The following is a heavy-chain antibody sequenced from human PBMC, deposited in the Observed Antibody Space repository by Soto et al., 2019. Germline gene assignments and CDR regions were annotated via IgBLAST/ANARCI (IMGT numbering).Heavy chain of an antibody. CDR1: GGTFSIYA. Sequence: GASVKVSCKASGGTFSIYAISWVLQAPGQGLEWMGGIIPIFGTANYAQKFQGRVTITADESTSTAYMELSSLRSEDTAVYYCAGLSDYYYYGMDVWGQGTTVTVSS. V-gene: IGHV1-69*13. J-gene: IGHJ6*02. CDR2: IIPIFGTA. CDR3: AGLSDYYYYGMDV.